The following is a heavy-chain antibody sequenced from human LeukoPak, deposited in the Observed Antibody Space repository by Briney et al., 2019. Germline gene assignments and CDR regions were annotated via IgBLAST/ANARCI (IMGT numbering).Heavy chain of an antibody. J-gene: IGHJ4*02. D-gene: IGHD7-27*01. Sequence: PGGSLRLSCAASGFTFSSYEMNWVRQAPGKGLEWVSYISSSGSTIYYADSVKDRFTISRDNAKNSLYLQMNSLRAEDTAVYYCARVGWGLFDYWGQGTLVTVSS. CDR2: ISSSGSTI. V-gene: IGHV3-48*03. CDR1: GFTFSSYE. CDR3: ARVGWGLFDY.